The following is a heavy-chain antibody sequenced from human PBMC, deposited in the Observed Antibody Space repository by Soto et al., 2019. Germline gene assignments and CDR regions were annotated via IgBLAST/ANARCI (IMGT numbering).Heavy chain of an antibody. CDR2: VNPIVSMS. CDR3: ASSYGSGYRAFDY. D-gene: IGHD3-10*01. J-gene: IGHJ4*02. Sequence: QVQLVQSGAEVKRPGSSVKVSCKASGETFNSYSINWVRQAPGLGLEGLGRVNPIVSMSNYAQKFQGRVTMTADKSTSTAYMELSSLRSEDTAIYYCASSYGSGYRAFDYWGQGALVTVSS. V-gene: IGHV1-69*02. CDR1: GETFNSYS.